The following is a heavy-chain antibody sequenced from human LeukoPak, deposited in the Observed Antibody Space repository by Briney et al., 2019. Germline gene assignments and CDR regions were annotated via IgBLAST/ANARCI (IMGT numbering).Heavy chain of an antibody. CDR3: ARVMGRYCSSTSCYVGY. V-gene: IGHV3-30*09. CDR1: GITFSSYA. J-gene: IGHJ4*02. D-gene: IGHD2-2*01. Sequence: GGSLRLSCAASGITFSSYAMHWVRQAPGKGLEWVAVISYDGSNKYYADSVKGRFAISRDNSKNTLYLQMNSLRAEDTAVYYCARVMGRYCSSTSCYVGYWGQGTLVTVSS. CDR2: ISYDGSNK.